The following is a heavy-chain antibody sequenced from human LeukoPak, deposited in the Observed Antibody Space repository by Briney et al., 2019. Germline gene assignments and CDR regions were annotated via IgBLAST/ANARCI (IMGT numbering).Heavy chain of an antibody. CDR3: ARGVFVSYGSGRYYNFYYGMDV. D-gene: IGHD3-10*01. Sequence: SETLSLTCTVSGGSISGSTYSWGWIRQPPGKGLEWIGNIYYTGSAYYNPSLRSRVTISVDTSKNQFSLKLSSVTAADTAVYYCARGVFVSYGSGRYYNFYYGMDVWGPGTTVTVSS. V-gene: IGHV4-39*01. CDR2: IYYTGSA. CDR1: GGSISGSTYS. J-gene: IGHJ6*02.